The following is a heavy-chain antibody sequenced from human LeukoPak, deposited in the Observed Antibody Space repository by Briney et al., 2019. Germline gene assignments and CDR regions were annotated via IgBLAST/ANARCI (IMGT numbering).Heavy chain of an antibody. CDR3: ARGRGSYWAYSDY. J-gene: IGHJ4*02. CDR2: INHSGST. Sequence: SETLSLTCAVYGGSFSGYYWSWIRQPPGKGLEWIGEINHSGSTNYNPSLKSRVTISVDTSKNQFSLKLSSVTAADTAVYYCARGRGSYWAYSDYWGQGTLVTVSS. V-gene: IGHV4-34*01. CDR1: GGSFSGYY. D-gene: IGHD1-26*01.